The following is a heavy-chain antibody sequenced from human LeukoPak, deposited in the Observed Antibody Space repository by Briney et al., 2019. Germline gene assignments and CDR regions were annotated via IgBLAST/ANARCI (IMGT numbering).Heavy chain of an antibody. CDR2: ISGSGGST. Sequence: SGGSLRLPCAASGFTFSSYAMSWVRQAPGKGLEWVSAISGSGGSTYYADSVKGRFTISRDNSKNTMYLQMNSLRAEDTAVYYCARGTYYYDGNVEDFAFDLWGQGTLVTVSS. CDR3: ARGTYYYDGNVEDFAFDL. CDR1: GFTFSSYA. J-gene: IGHJ3*01. D-gene: IGHD3-22*01. V-gene: IGHV3-23*01.